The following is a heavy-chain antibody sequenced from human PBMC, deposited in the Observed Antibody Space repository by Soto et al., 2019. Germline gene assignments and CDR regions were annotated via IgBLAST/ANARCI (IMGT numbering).Heavy chain of an antibody. J-gene: IGHJ4*02. Sequence: GGSLRLSWAASGLTFSSYAMIWVRQAPGKGLEWVSAISGSGGSTYYADSVKGRFTISRDNSKNTLYLQMNSLRAEDTAVYYCAKARRSVAGTGYFDYWGQGTLVTVSS. CDR3: AKARRSVAGTGYFDY. D-gene: IGHD6-19*01. V-gene: IGHV3-23*01. CDR1: GLTFSSYA. CDR2: ISGSGGST.